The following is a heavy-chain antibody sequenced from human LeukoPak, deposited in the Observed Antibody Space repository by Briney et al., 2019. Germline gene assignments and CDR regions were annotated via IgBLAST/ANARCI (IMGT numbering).Heavy chain of an antibody. CDR3: TRHDYGDADL. CDR1: GFTFSGSA. D-gene: IGHD4-17*01. J-gene: IGHJ2*01. CDR2: IRSKANSYAT. Sequence: PGGSLRLSCAASGFTFSGSAMHWVRQASGKGLEWVGRIRSKANSYATACAASVKGRFTISRDDSKNTAYLQMNSLKTEDTAVYYCTRHDYGDADLWGRGTLVTVSS. V-gene: IGHV3-73*01.